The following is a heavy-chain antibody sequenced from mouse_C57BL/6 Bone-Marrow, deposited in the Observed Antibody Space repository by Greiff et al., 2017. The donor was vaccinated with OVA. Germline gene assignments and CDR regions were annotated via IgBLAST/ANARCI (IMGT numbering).Heavy chain of an antibody. CDR1: GYSITSGYD. V-gene: IGHV3-1*01. CDR3: ARGGFDWDDWYFDV. CDR2: ISYSGST. D-gene: IGHD4-1*01. J-gene: IGHJ1*03. Sequence: DVMLVESGPGMVKPSQSLSLTCTVTGYSITSGYDWHWIRHFPGNKLEWMGYISYSGSTNYNPSLKSRISITHDTSKNHFFLKLNSVTTEDTATYYCARGGFDWDDWYFDVWGTGTTVTVSS.